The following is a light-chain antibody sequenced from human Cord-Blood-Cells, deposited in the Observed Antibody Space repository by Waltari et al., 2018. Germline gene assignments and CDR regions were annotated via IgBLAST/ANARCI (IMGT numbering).Light chain of an antibody. V-gene: IGKV1-39*01. CDR3: QQSYSTPPT. J-gene: IGKJ4*01. CDR2: AAS. CDR1: QSISSY. Sequence: DIQMTQPPSSLYASVGDRVTITCRASQSISSYLNWYQQKPGKAPKLLIYAASSLQSGVPSRFSGSGSGTDFTLTISSLQPEDFATYYCQQSYSTPPTFGGGTKVEIK.